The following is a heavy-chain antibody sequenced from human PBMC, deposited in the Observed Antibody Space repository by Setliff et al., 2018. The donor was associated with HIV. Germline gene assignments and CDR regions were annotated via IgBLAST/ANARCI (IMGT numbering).Heavy chain of an antibody. CDR1: GFTFSSFA. CDR3: AKAGXXXIXXRIDS. CDR2: ISASATSV. J-gene: IGHJ4*02. Sequence: GGSLRLSCAASGFTFSSFAMTWVRQAPGKGLEWVSSISASATSVYNADSVKGRFTIXXXXSKNILYVQMNXLRVEDTAVYYCAKAGXXXIXXRIDSWGXGTLVT. V-gene: IGHV3-23*01.